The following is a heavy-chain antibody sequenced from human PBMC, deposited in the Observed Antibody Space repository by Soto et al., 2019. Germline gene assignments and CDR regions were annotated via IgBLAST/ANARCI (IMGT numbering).Heavy chain of an antibody. CDR3: ARRGYGSGSYYIVDY. V-gene: IGHV4-39*01. J-gene: IGHJ4*02. Sequence: QLQLQESGPGLVKPSETLSLTCTVSGGSISSSSYYWGWIRQPPGKGLEWIGSIYYSGSTYYNPSLKSRVTISVDTSKNQFSLKLSSVTAADTAVYYCARRGYGSGSYYIVDYWGQGTLVTVSS. D-gene: IGHD3-10*01. CDR2: IYYSGST. CDR1: GGSISSSSYY.